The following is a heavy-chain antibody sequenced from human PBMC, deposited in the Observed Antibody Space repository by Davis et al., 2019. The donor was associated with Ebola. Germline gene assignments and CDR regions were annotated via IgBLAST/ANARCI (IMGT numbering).Heavy chain of an antibody. CDR3: VRHYSTVWYHYDYFDY. V-gene: IGHV3-21*01. D-gene: IGHD6-19*01. Sequence: GESLKISCAASGFTFSSYSMNWVRQAPGKGLEWVSFISSSSSYIYYADSVKGRFTISRDNAKNSLYLQMNSLRAEDTAVYYCVRHYSTVWYHYDYFDYWGQGALVTVSS. J-gene: IGHJ4*02. CDR2: ISSSSSYI. CDR1: GFTFSSYS.